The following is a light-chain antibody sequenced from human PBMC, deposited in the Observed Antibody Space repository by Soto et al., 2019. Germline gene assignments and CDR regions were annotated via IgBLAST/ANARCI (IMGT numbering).Light chain of an antibody. CDR1: SSDIGSYDL. V-gene: IGLV2-23*02. Sequence: QSALTQPASVSGSPGQSITISCKGTSSDIGSYDLLSWYQQHPGKAPKLMIYEVTKRPAGVSDRFSGSKSANTASLTISGLQVADEADYYCCSFGSSGTIFAGGTNLTV. CDR3: CSFGSSGTI. CDR2: EVT. J-gene: IGLJ2*01.